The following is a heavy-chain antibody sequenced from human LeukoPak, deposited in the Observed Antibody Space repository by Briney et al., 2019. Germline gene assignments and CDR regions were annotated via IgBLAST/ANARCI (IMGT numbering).Heavy chain of an antibody. V-gene: IGHV3-7*03. CDR3: SRDRSELLWFGELLKRIREYYFDY. Sequence: GGPLRLSCAASGYTFCRYCMSWVRQAPEEGLEWVANIKQYGSEIYCVDSVKGRFTISRDNAKNSLYLQMNRLRAEDTAVYYCSRDRSELLWFGELLKRIREYYFDYWGQGTLVTVSS. J-gene: IGHJ4*02. CDR2: IKQYGSEI. CDR1: GYTFCRYC. D-gene: IGHD3-10*01.